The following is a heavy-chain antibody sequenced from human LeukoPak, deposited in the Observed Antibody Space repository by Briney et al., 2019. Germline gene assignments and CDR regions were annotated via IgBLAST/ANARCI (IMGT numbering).Heavy chain of an antibody. V-gene: IGHV3-15*01. Sequence: GGSLRLSCAASGFTFSNAWMSWVRQAPGKGLEWVGRIKSKTDGGTTDYAAPVKGRFTISRDDSKNTLYLQMNSLKTEDTAVYYCTTQLKLYGRGDGFDYWGQGTLVTVSS. CDR3: TTQLKLYGRGDGFDY. J-gene: IGHJ4*02. D-gene: IGHD3-3*01. CDR1: GFTFSNAW. CDR2: IKSKTDGGTT.